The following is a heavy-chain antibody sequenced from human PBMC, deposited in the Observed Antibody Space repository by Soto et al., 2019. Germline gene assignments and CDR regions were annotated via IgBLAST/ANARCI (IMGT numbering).Heavy chain of an antibody. V-gene: IGHV3-30*18. CDR2: MSADGNSK. Sequence: QVQLVESGGGVVQPGRSLRLSCAASGFTFSTYGMHWVRQAPGKGLEWVAFMSADGNSKYYGDSVKGRFTISRDNSKNTLFLQMNSLREEDTAMYYCAKDRLKMTIGVDYWGQGTLVTVSS. J-gene: IGHJ4*02. CDR1: GFTFSTYG. D-gene: IGHD3-3*01. CDR3: AKDRLKMTIGVDY.